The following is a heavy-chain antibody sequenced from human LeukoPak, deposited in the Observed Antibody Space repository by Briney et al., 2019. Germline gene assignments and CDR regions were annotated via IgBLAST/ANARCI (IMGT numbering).Heavy chain of an antibody. V-gene: IGHV1-2*02. Sequence: ASVKVSCKASGYTFTGYYMHWVRQAPGQGLEWMGWINPNSGGTNYAQKFQGRVTMTRDTSISTAYMELSRLRSDDTAVYYCARDEGSGWYALDYWGRGTLVTVSS. J-gene: IGHJ4*02. CDR3: ARDEGSGWYALDY. CDR1: GYTFTGYY. D-gene: IGHD6-19*01. CDR2: INPNSGGT.